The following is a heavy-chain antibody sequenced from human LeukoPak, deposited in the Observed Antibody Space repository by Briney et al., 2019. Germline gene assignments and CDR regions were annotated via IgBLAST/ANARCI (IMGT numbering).Heavy chain of an antibody. D-gene: IGHD2-15*01. V-gene: IGHV3-74*01. J-gene: IGHJ3*01. Sequence: GGSLRLSCVVSGFTFTNYWMQWVRQVPGKGLVWVARMNSDGTSINHADSVKGRFTISRDNAENTLYLQMNSLRPEDTALYYCARSQSGVFDVWGQGTMVIVSS. CDR3: ARSQSGVFDV. CDR2: MNSDGTSI. CDR1: GFTFTNYW.